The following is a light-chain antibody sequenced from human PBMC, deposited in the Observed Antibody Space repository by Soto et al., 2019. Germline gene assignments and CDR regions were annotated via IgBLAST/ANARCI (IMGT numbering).Light chain of an antibody. Sequence: QSALTQPASVSGSPGQSITISCTGTSSDVGGYDYVSWYQQHPGKAPRLMIYKASNRPSGVSHRFSGSRSGNTASLTISGLQAEDEADYYCSSYTSGSTPYVFGTGTKVTVL. CDR3: SSYTSGSTPYV. CDR1: SSDVGGYDY. J-gene: IGLJ1*01. V-gene: IGLV2-14*01. CDR2: KAS.